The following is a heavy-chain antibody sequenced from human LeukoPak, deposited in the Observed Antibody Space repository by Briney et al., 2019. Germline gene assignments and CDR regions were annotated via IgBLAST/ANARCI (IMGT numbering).Heavy chain of an antibody. CDR2: FIPIFGTA. V-gene: IGHV1-69*01. D-gene: IGHD5-18*01. J-gene: IGHJ5*02. CDR1: RGTFSSYA. Sequence: VNVSCKASRGTFSSYAISWVRQAPGQGLEWMGGFIPIFGTANYAQTFQGRVTITADESTSTACMELSSLRSEDTAVYCCARAVTRYSYGYSNWFDPWGQGTLVTVSS. CDR3: ARAVTRYSYGYSNWFDP.